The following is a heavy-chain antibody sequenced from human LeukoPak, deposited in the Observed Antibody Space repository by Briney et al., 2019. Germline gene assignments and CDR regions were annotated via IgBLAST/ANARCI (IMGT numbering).Heavy chain of an antibody. CDR2: IYYSGST. Sequence: TLSLTCTVSGGSISSGDYYWSWIRQPPGKGLEWIGYIYYSGSTYYNPSLKSRVTISVDTSKNQFSLKLSSVTAADTAVYYCARENIVVVPAARTRSRNWYFDLWGRGTLVTVSS. J-gene: IGHJ2*01. CDR1: GGSISSGDYY. CDR3: ARENIVVVPAARTRSRNWYFDL. D-gene: IGHD2-2*01. V-gene: IGHV4-30-4*08.